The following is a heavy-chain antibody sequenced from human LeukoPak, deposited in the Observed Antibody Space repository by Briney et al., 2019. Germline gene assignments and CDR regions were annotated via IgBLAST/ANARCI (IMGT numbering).Heavy chain of an antibody. Sequence: SETLSLTCTVSGGSISSYYWSWIRQPPGKGLEWIGYIYYSGSTNYNPSLKSRVTISVDTSKNQFSLKLSSVTAADTAVYYCARSIVPVASRFDYWGQGTLVTVSS. D-gene: IGHD2-2*01. J-gene: IGHJ4*02. V-gene: IGHV4-59*08. CDR2: IYYSGST. CDR3: ARSIVPVASRFDY. CDR1: GGSISSYY.